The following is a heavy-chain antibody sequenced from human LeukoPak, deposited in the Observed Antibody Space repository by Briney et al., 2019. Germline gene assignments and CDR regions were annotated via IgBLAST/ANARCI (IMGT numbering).Heavy chain of an antibody. CDR2: ISSSSSTI. V-gene: IGHV3-48*01. Sequence: GGSLRLSCAASGFTFSSYSMNWVRQAPGKGLEWVSYISSSSSTIYYADSVKGRFTISRDNSKNTLYLQMNSLRAEDTAVYYCAKSSGFYESSGSDWGYGMDVWGRGTTVTVSS. J-gene: IGHJ6*02. D-gene: IGHD3-22*01. CDR3: AKSSGFYESSGSDWGYGMDV. CDR1: GFTFSSYS.